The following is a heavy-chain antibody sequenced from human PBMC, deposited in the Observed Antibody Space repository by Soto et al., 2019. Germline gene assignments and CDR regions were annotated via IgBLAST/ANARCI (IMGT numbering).Heavy chain of an antibody. CDR2: IIPIFGTT. CDR3: ARGESISEAAPLYNWFDS. Sequence: SVKVSCKVSGGIFSRHSISWVRQAPGQGLEWIGGIIPIFGTTRSVEKFQGRLTITADESTTTAYMELSSLRSDDTAVYYCARGESISEAAPLYNWFDSRGQGTLVTVSS. J-gene: IGHJ5*01. V-gene: IGHV1-69*13. D-gene: IGHD6-13*01. CDR1: GGIFSRHS.